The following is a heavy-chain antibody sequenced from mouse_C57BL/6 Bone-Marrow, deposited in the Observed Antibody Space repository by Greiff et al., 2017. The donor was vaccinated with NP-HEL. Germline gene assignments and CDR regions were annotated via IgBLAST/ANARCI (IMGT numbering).Heavy chain of an antibody. J-gene: IGHJ4*01. CDR1: GFTFTDYY. Sequence: EVKLMESGGGLVQPGGSLSLSCAASGFTFTDYYMSWVRQPPGKALEWLGFIRNKANGYTTEYSASVKGRFTISRDKSQSILYLQMNALRAEDSATYYCARCHYYGSSYAMDYWGQGTSVTVSS. CDR2: IRNKANGYTT. V-gene: IGHV7-3*01. CDR3: ARCHYYGSSYAMDY. D-gene: IGHD1-1*01.